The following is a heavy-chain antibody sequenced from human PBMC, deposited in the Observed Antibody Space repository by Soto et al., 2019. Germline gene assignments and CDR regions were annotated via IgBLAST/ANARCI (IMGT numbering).Heavy chain of an antibody. Sequence: EVQLLESGGGLVQPGGSLRLSCAAPGFTFSSYAMSWVRQAPGKGLEWVSAISGSGGSTYYADSVKGRFTISRDNSKNTLYLQMNSLRAEDTAVYYCAKDQRGSSGWKHFDYWGQGTLVTVSS. CDR3: AKDQRGSSGWKHFDY. CDR1: GFTFSSYA. CDR2: ISGSGGST. D-gene: IGHD6-19*01. V-gene: IGHV3-23*01. J-gene: IGHJ4*02.